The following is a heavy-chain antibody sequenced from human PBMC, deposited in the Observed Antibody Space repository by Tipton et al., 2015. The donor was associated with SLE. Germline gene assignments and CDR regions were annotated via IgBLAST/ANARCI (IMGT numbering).Heavy chain of an antibody. J-gene: IGHJ3*02. CDR3: AKGDCGDEPFLDPFDI. V-gene: IGHV3-23*01. D-gene: IGHD4-17*01. CDR1: GFAVRNTY. CDR2: IRGSGGST. Sequence: SLRLSCAASGFAVRNTYFSWVRQAPEKGLEWVSAIRGSGGSTYYADSVKGRFTISRDNSKNTLYLQMNSLSADDTAVYYCAKGDCGDEPFLDPFDIWGQATMVTVSS.